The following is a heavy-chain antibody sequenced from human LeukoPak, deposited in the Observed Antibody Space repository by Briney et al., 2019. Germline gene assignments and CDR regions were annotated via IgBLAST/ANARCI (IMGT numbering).Heavy chain of an antibody. CDR1: GGTFSSYA. CDR2: IIPIFGTA. D-gene: IGHD4-17*01. Sequence: GASVKVSCKASGGTFSSYAISWVRQAPGQGLEWMGGIIPIFGTANYAQKFQGRVTITADESTSTAYMELSSLRSEDTAVYYCARRGYGDYYFDYWGQGTLVTVSS. CDR3: ARRGYGDYYFDY. V-gene: IGHV1-69*13. J-gene: IGHJ4*02.